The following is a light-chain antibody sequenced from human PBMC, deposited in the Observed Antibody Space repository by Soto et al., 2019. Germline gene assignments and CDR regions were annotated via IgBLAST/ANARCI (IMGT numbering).Light chain of an antibody. V-gene: IGKV3-15*01. J-gene: IGKJ1*01. CDR2: GAS. CDR3: QQYNNWPRT. CDR1: QSVSSN. Sequence: EIVMTQSPATLSVSPGERATLSCRASQSVSSNLAWYQQKPGQASRLLIYGASTRATGIPARFSGSGSGTEFTLTISSLQSEDFAVYYCQQYNNWPRTFGQVNKVEIK.